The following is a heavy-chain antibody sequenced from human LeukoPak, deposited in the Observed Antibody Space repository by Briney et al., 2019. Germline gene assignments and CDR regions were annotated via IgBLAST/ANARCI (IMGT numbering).Heavy chain of an antibody. CDR2: TYYRSKWYN. Sequence: SQTFSLTCAISGDSVYSNSAAWNWIRQSPSRGLEWLGRTYYRSKWYNDYAVSVKSRITINPDTSKNQFSLQLNSVTPEDTAVYYCARTGYSSGWFDYWGQGTLVTVSS. CDR1: GDSVYSNSAA. V-gene: IGHV6-1*01. J-gene: IGHJ4*02. CDR3: ARTGYSSGWFDY. D-gene: IGHD6-19*01.